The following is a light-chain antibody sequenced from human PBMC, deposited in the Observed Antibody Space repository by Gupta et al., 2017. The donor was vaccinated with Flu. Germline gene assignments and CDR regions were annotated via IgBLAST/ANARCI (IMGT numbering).Light chain of an antibody. CDR1: NSNIGAGYD. CDR3: HSYGSRLPNVV. Sequence: SVLTQPPSVSGAPGQRVITSCTGSNSNIGAGYDVPWYQHVPGTAPKLLIFGNNNRPSGVPDRFSASKSGASASLAIAGLQAEDEADYYCHSYGSRLPNVVLGAGTKVTVL. J-gene: IGLJ1*01. CDR2: GNN. V-gene: IGLV1-40*01.